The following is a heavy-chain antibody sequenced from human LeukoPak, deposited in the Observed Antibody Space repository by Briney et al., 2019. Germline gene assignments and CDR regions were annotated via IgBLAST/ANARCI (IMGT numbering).Heavy chain of an antibody. CDR1: GFTFSSYA. Sequence: PGGSLRLSCAASGFTFSSYAMSWVRQAPGKGLEWVSAISGSGGSTYYADSVKGRFTISRDYSKNTLDLQMNSLRADDTAVYYCARARNSNFRYFDYWGQGTLVTVSS. CDR2: ISGSGGST. CDR3: ARARNSNFRYFDY. J-gene: IGHJ4*02. D-gene: IGHD2/OR15-2a*01. V-gene: IGHV3-23*01.